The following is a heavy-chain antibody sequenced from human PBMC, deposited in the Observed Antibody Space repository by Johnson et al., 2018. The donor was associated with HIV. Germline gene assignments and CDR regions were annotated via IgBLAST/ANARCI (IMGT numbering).Heavy chain of an antibody. V-gene: IGHV3-30*18. Sequence: QVQLVESGGGVVQPGRSLRLSCAASGFTFSSYGMHWARQAPGKGLEWVATISYDGSDKYFADSVKGRFTIFRANSKNTLYLQLNSLRAEDTAGYYCAKGGYNWKFDGFDIWGQGTMVTVSS. J-gene: IGHJ3*02. D-gene: IGHD1-20*01. CDR2: ISYDGSDK. CDR1: GFTFSSYG. CDR3: AKGGYNWKFDGFDI.